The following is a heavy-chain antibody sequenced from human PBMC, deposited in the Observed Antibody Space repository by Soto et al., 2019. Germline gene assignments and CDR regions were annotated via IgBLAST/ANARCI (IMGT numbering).Heavy chain of an antibody. CDR3: ARERGGLFGIRASYYYMDV. CDR2: IYSGGST. V-gene: IGHV3-66*01. D-gene: IGHD3-3*01. CDR1: GFTVSSNY. Sequence: GGSLRLSCAASGFTVSSNYMSWVRQAPGKGLEWVSVIYSGGSTYYADSVKGRFTISRDNSKNTLYLQMNSLRAEDTAVYYCARERGGLFGIRASYYYMDVWGKGTTVTVSS. J-gene: IGHJ6*03.